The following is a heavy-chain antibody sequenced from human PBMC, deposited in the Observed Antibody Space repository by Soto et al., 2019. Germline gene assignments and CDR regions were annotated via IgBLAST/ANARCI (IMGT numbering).Heavy chain of an antibody. Sequence: ASVKVSCKASGYTFTSYAMHWVRQAPGQRLEWMGWINAGNGNTNYAQKFQGRVTMTRNTSASTAYMELSSLRSEDTAVYYCARGPGNVVVPATSHYYYYYMDVWGKGTTVTVSS. D-gene: IGHD2-2*01. J-gene: IGHJ6*03. CDR2: INAGNGNT. CDR1: GYTFTSYA. CDR3: ARGPGNVVVPATSHYYYYYMDV. V-gene: IGHV1-3*01.